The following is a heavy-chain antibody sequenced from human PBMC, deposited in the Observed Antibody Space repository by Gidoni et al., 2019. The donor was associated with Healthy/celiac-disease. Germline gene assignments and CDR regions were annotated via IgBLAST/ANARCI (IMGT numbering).Heavy chain of an antibody. J-gene: IGHJ4*02. CDR3: AKINSEERLRFLEWLFPAFDY. CDR1: GFTFSSYG. Sequence: QVQLVESGGGVVQPGRSLRLSCSASGFTFSSYGMRLVRQAPGKGLEWVAVISYDGSNKYYADSVKGRFTISRDNSKNTLYLQMNSLRAEDTAVYYCAKINSEERLRFLEWLFPAFDYWGQGTLVTVSS. V-gene: IGHV3-30*18. CDR2: ISYDGSNK. D-gene: IGHD3-3*01.